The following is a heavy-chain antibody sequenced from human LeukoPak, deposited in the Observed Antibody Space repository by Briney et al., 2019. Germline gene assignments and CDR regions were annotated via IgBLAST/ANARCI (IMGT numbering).Heavy chain of an antibody. J-gene: IGHJ6*03. Sequence: GGSLRLSCAASGFTFDDYGMSWVRQAPGKGLEWVSGINWNGGSTGYADSVKGRFTISRDNAKNSLYLQMNSLRAEDTAVYYCATSSYYYYYMDVWGKGTTVTISS. V-gene: IGHV3-20*04. CDR1: GFTFDDYG. D-gene: IGHD6-6*01. CDR3: ATSSYYYYYMDV. CDR2: INWNGGST.